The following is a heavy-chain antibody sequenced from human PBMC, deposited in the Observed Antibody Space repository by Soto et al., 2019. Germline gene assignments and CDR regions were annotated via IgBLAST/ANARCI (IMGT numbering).Heavy chain of an antibody. CDR1: GGTFSSYT. CDR3: ARSFHYSNWFDP. Sequence: QVQLVQSGAEVKKPGSSVKVSCKASGGTFSSYTISWVRQAAGQGLEWMGRIIPNLGIANYAQKFQGRVTITADKSTSTAYMELSSLRSEDTAVYCCARSFHYSNWFDPWGQGTLVTVSS. J-gene: IGHJ5*02. CDR2: IIPNLGIA. V-gene: IGHV1-69*02. D-gene: IGHD4-4*01.